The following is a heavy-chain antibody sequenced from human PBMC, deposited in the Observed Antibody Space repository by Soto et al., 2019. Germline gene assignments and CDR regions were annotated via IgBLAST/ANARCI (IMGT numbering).Heavy chain of an antibody. CDR1: GGSISSGSYY. J-gene: IGHJ3*02. D-gene: IGHD3-22*01. CDR2: VYYSGST. Sequence: QLQLQESGPGLLKPSETLSLTCTVSGGSISSGSYYWDWIRQPPGKGLEWIGNVYYSGSTNYNPSLGSLATTSVDTSKNQFSLKLSSVTAADTAVYYCARQTDSYYTFDAFDIWGQGTMVTVSS. CDR3: ARQTDSYYTFDAFDI. V-gene: IGHV4-39*01.